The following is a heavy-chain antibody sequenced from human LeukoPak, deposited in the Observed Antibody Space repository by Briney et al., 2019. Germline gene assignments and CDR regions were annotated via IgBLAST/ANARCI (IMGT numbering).Heavy chain of an antibody. V-gene: IGHV3-23*01. CDR1: GFTFSSYA. Sequence: GGTLGLSCAASGFTFSSYAMSWVRQAPGKGLQWVSGISSSGGSTYYVDSVKGRFTISTDNSKNTLYLQMNSLRAEDTAVYYCARSLSSRFSGPRRPYYFDSWGQGTLVTVSS. CDR3: ARSLSSRFSGPRRPYYFDS. D-gene: IGHD3-16*02. J-gene: IGHJ4*02. CDR2: ISSSGGST.